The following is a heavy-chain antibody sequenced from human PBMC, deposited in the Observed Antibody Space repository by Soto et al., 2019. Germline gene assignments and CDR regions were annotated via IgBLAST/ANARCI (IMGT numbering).Heavy chain of an antibody. J-gene: IGHJ4*02. CDR1: GYTFTSYA. CDR3: ARAIESYHFDY. D-gene: IGHD3-16*02. CDR2: INAGNGNT. Sequence: ASVKVSCKASGYTFTSYAMHWGRQAPGQRLEWMGWINAGNGNTKYSQKFQGRVTITRDTSASTAYMELSSLRSEDTAVYYCARAIESYHFDYWGQGTLVTVSS. V-gene: IGHV1-3*01.